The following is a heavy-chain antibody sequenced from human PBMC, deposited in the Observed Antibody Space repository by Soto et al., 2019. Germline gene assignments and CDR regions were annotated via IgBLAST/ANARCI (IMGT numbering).Heavy chain of an antibody. CDR2: ISYDGSNK. V-gene: IGHV3-30-3*01. D-gene: IGHD3-9*01. J-gene: IGHJ5*02. CDR3: AREXVLRYFDWSPSYSWFDP. CDR1: GFTFSSYA. Sequence: GGSLRLSCVASGFTFSSYAMHWVRQAPGKGLESVAVISYDGSNKYYADSVKGRFTISRDNSKNTLYLQMSGLRADDTAVYCCAREXVLRYFDWSPSYSWFDPWGQGTLVTVSS.